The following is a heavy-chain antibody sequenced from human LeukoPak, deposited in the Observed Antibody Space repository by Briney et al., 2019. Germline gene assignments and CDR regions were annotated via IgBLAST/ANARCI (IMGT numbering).Heavy chain of an antibody. D-gene: IGHD5-12*01. CDR2: IRSKANSYAT. CDR3: TRQTFYSGNDWNLDY. J-gene: IGHJ4*02. Sequence: RRSLRLSCAASGFTFSDSAMHWAPQASGKGLEWVGRIRSKANSYATAYAASVEGRFTISRDDSKNTAYLQMNRLKTEDTAVYYCTRQTFYSGNDWNLDYWGQGTLVSVSS. CDR1: GFTFSDSA. V-gene: IGHV3-73*01.